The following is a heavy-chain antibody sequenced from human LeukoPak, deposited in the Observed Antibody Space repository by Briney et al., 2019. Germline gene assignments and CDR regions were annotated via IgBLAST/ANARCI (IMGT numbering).Heavy chain of an antibody. J-gene: IGHJ3*02. Sequence: GGSLRLSCAASGFTFSSYSMNWVRQAPGKGLERVSSISSSSSYIYYADSVKGRFTISRDNAKNSLYLQMNSLRAEDTAVYYCAREVRNYYDSSGYQNHRAFDIWGQGTMVTVSS. CDR2: ISSSSSYI. CDR3: AREVRNYYDSSGYQNHRAFDI. V-gene: IGHV3-21*04. CDR1: GFTFSSYS. D-gene: IGHD3-22*01.